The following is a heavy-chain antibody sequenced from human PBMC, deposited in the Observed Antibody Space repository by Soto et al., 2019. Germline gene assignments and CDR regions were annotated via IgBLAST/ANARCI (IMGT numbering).Heavy chain of an antibody. CDR2: ISAYNGNT. J-gene: IGHJ6*02. V-gene: IGHV1-18*01. CDR1: GYTFTSYD. CDR3: ARFSGGSYNTYYFYYGMDV. Sequence: ASVKVSCKASGYTFTSYDINWVRQATGQGLDWMGWISAYNGNTKYAQDLQGRVTMTTDTSTSTAYMELRSLRSDDTAVYYCARFSGGSYNTYYFYYGMDVWGQGTTVTVSS. D-gene: IGHD2-15*01.